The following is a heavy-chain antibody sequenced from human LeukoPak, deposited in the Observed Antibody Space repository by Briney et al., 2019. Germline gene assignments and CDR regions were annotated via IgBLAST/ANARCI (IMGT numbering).Heavy chain of an antibody. D-gene: IGHD6-13*01. Sequence: GSLRLSCAASGFTFSSYGMHWVRQPPGKGLEWIGSIYYSGSTYYNPSLKSRVTISVDTSKNQFSLKLSSVTAADTAVYYCAGGKGYSSSWYYYYYMDVWGKGTTVTVSS. CDR3: AGGKGYSSSWYYYYYMDV. CDR1: GFTFSSYG. CDR2: IYYSGST. V-gene: IGHV4-39*07. J-gene: IGHJ6*03.